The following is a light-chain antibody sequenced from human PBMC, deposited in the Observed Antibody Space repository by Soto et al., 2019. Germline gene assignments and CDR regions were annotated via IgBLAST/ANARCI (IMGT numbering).Light chain of an antibody. CDR1: QSITIY. Sequence: DIQMTQSPSSLSASVGDRVTITCRASQSITIYLNWYQHKPGKAPRLLIYTATSLQSGVPSRLSGSGSGTDFTLTISSLQPEDFATYYCQQSFSTPITFGQGTRLEIK. J-gene: IGKJ5*01. V-gene: IGKV1-39*01. CDR2: TAT. CDR3: QQSFSTPIT.